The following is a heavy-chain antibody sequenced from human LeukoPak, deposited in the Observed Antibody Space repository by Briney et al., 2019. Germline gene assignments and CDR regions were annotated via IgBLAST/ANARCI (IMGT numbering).Heavy chain of an antibody. D-gene: IGHD6-13*01. Sequence: GGSLRLSCAASGFTFSSYGMHWVRQAPGKGLEWVAVISYDGSNKYYADSVKGRFTISRDNSKNTLYLQMNSLRAEDTAVYYCAKSSYIAAAGTSLNWFDPWGQGTLVTVSS. CDR1: GFTFSSYG. CDR2: ISYDGSNK. V-gene: IGHV3-30*18. CDR3: AKSSYIAAAGTSLNWFDP. J-gene: IGHJ5*02.